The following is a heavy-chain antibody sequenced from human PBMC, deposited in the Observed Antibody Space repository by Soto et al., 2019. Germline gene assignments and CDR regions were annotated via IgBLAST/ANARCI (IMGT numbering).Heavy chain of an antibody. J-gene: IGHJ6*02. D-gene: IGHD5-18*01. CDR3: ARDTGRDTAMFSPYDYYYGMDV. Sequence: QVQLVESGGGVVQPGRSLRLSCAASGFTFSSYAMHWVRQAPGKGLEWVAVISYDGSNKYYADSVKGRFTISRDNSKNTLYMQRNSLRAEDTVVYYCARDTGRDTAMFSPYDYYYGMDVWGQGTTVTVSS. V-gene: IGHV3-30-3*01. CDR1: GFTFSSYA. CDR2: ISYDGSNK.